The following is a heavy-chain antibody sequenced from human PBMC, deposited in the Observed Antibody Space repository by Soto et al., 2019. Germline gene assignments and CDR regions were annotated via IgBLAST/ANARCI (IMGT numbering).Heavy chain of an antibody. CDR3: ARGGRITMVRGVINRSEYFQH. V-gene: IGHV1-3*01. Sequence: ASVKVSCKASGYTFTSYAMHWVRQAPGQRLEWMGWINAGNGNTKYSQKFQGRVTITRDTSASTAYMELSSLRSEDTAVYYCARGGRITMVRGVINRSEYFQHWGQGTLVTVSS. CDR2: INAGNGNT. J-gene: IGHJ1*01. D-gene: IGHD3-10*01. CDR1: GYTFTSYA.